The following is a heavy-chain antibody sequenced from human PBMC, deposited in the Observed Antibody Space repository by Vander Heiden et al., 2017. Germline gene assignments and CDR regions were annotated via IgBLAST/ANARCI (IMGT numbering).Heavy chain of an antibody. Sequence: QEQQVQSGAEVKKPGASVQVSCKASGYTFSNYEINWVRQAAGQGLEWVGWMDPKTGNTGYAQKFQGRVTMTRNTSITTAYMEVTRLTSEDTAVYYCARYCSSTSCYKFDSWGQGTLVSVSS. J-gene: IGHJ4*02. CDR2: MDPKTGNT. V-gene: IGHV1-8*01. CDR1: GYTFSNYE. D-gene: IGHD2-2*01. CDR3: ARYCSSTSCYKFDS.